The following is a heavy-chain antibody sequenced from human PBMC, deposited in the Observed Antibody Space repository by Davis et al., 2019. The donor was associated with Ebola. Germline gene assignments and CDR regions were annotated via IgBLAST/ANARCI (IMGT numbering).Heavy chain of an antibody. D-gene: IGHD6-13*01. J-gene: IGHJ4*02. CDR1: GYTFTGYY. Sequence: ASVKVSCKASGYTFTGYYMHWVRQAPGQGLEWMGWINPNSGGTNYAQKLQGRVTMTTDTSTSTAYMELRSLRSDDTAVYYCARVRNSSWTVRGSWVDYWGQGTLVTVSS. CDR3: ARVRNSSWTVRGSWVDY. V-gene: IGHV1-2*02. CDR2: INPNSGGT.